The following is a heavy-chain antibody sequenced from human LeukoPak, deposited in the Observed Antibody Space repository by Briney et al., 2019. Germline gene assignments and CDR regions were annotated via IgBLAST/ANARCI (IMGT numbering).Heavy chain of an antibody. D-gene: IGHD6-6*01. CDR1: GFTVSSNY. CDR3: ASKGSIAARHGFDY. Sequence: GGSLRLSCAASGFTVSSNYMSWVRQAPGKGLEWVSDIYSGGSTYYADSVKGRFTISRDNSKNTLYLQMNSLRAEDTAVYYCASKGSIAARHGFDYWGQGTLVTVSS. J-gene: IGHJ4*02. CDR2: IYSGGST. V-gene: IGHV3-66*02.